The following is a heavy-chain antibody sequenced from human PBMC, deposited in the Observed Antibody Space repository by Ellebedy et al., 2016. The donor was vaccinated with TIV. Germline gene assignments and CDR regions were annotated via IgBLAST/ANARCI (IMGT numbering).Heavy chain of an antibody. V-gene: IGHV3-23*01. J-gene: IGHJ6*02. CDR1: GFTFSRYG. Sequence: GESLKISCAASGFTFSRYGMMWVRQAPGKGLEWVSDISGTGLSTYYADAVKGRFTISRDNSEKTLYLQMNSRRVEDTAVYYCAKDREVIPPHRESMDVWGQGTTVTVSS. D-gene: IGHD1-14*01. CDR3: AKDREVIPPHRESMDV. CDR2: ISGTGLST.